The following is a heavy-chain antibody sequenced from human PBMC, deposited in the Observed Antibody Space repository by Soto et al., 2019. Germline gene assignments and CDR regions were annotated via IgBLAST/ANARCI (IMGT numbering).Heavy chain of an antibody. D-gene: IGHD6-19*01. CDR1: GFTFRDYA. CDR3: TMIPRSGRGAPFAS. V-gene: IGHV3-49*05. Sequence: QVVESGGGLVKLGQSLRLSCAGSGFTFRDYAVAWFRQTPGKGLECIGFIRSERYGGTADYAASVRGRFIISRDDYTGVAYLQMDSLRSGDTGVYHCTMIPRSGRGAPFASWGQGTLVTVAS. CDR2: IRSERYGGTA. J-gene: IGHJ5*01.